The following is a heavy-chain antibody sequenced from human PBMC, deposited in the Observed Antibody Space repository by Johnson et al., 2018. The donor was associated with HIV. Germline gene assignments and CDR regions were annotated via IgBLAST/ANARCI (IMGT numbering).Heavy chain of an antibody. CDR1: GFIFRSYA. J-gene: IGHJ3*02. CDR3: ARGAGYFDWLSADEGFAFDI. V-gene: IGHV3-64*01. CDR2: ISSNGGST. D-gene: IGHD3-9*01. Sequence: VQLVESGGGLVQPGGSLRLSCAASGFIFRSYAMHWVRQGPGKRLEFVSAISSNGGSTYYANSVKGIFTISRDNSKNTLYLQMGSLRTEDMAVYYCARGAGYFDWLSADEGFAFDIWGQGTMVTVSS.